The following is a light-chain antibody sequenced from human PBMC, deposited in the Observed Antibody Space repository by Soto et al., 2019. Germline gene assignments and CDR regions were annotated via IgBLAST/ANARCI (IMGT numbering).Light chain of an antibody. CDR2: GAF. Sequence: LTQSPGTLSLSPGERATLSCGASQSVSTSFLAWYQQKPGQAPRPLIYGAFSRATGIPDRFSGSGSGTDFTLTISRLEPEDFAVYYCQQYGNSIPITFGQGTRLEIK. CDR3: QQYGNSIPIT. V-gene: IGKV3-20*01. J-gene: IGKJ5*01. CDR1: QSVSTSF.